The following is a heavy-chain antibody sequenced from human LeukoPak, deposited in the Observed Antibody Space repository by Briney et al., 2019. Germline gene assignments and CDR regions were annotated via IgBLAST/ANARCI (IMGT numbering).Heavy chain of an antibody. D-gene: IGHD5-24*01. CDR3: ARDEMATTEGAGDY. V-gene: IGHV3-21*01. J-gene: IGHJ4*02. Sequence: GGSLRLSCAASGFTFSSYSMNWVRQAPGKGLEWVSSISSSSSYIYYADSVKGRFTISGDNAKNSLYLQMNSLRAEDTAVYYCARDEMATTEGAGDYWGQGTLVTVSS. CDR2: ISSSSSYI. CDR1: GFTFSSYS.